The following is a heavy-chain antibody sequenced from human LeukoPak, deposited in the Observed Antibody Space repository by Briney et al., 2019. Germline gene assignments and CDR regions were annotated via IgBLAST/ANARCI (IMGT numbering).Heavy chain of an antibody. V-gene: IGHV1-8*01. CDR1: GYTFTSYD. D-gene: IGHD3-16*02. CDR3: ARAGLATYYDYVWGSYRPFDY. J-gene: IGHJ4*02. CDR2: MNPNSGNT. Sequence: ASVKVSCKASGYTFTSYDINWVRQAPGQGLEWMGWMNPNSGNTGCAQKFQGRVTITRNTSISTAYIELSSLRSEDTAVYYCARAGLATYYDYVWGSYRPFDYWGQGTLVTVSS.